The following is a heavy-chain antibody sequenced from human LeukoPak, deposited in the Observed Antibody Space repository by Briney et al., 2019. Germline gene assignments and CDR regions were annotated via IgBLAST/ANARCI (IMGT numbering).Heavy chain of an antibody. Sequence: GGSLRLSCAASGFNFNSYAMNWVRQAPGKGLEWVSAISGSGGSTYYADSVKGRFTISRDNSKNTLYLQMNSLRAEDTAVYYCAKDLPYCGGDCYSIDYWGQGTLVTVSS. J-gene: IGHJ4*02. V-gene: IGHV3-23*01. CDR2: ISGSGGST. CDR3: AKDLPYCGGDCYSIDY. CDR1: GFNFNSYA. D-gene: IGHD2-21*02.